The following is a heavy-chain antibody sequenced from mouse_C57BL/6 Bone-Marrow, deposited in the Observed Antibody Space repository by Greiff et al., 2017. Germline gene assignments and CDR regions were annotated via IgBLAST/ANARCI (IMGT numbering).Heavy chain of an antibody. V-gene: IGHV1-19*01. CDR2: INPYNGGT. Sequence: VQLQQSGPVLVKPGASVKMSCKASGYTFTDYYMNWVKQSPGKSLEWIGDINPYNGGTSYNQKFKGKATLTVDKSSSTAYMELNSLTSEDSAVYYYARKKSYYSSSYTWFAYWGQGTLVTVSA. CDR1: GYTFTDYY. CDR3: ARKKSYYSSSYTWFAY. J-gene: IGHJ3*01. D-gene: IGHD1-1*01.